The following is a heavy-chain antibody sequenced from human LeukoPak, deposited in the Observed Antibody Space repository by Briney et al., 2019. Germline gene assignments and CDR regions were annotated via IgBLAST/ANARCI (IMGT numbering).Heavy chain of an antibody. CDR1: GYTFTEYY. V-gene: IGHV1-2*02. J-gene: IGHJ4*02. D-gene: IGHD3-10*01. CDR3: AREDSSVGLLDY. CDR2: INPNSGGT. Sequence: ASVKVSCKTSGYTFTEYYMHWVRQAPGQGLEWMGWINPNSGGTNYAQKFQGRVTMTRDTSISTAYMELSRLRSDDTAVYYCAREDSSVGLLDYWGQGTLVTVSS.